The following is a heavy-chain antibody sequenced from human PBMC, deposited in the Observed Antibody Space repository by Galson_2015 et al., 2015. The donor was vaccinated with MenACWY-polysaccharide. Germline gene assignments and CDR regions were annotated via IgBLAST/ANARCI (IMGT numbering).Heavy chain of an antibody. J-gene: IGHJ5*01. CDR1: GYTFTSYD. CDR2: MNPNSGNT. Sequence: SVKVSCKASGYTFTSYDINWVRQATGQGLEWMGWMNPNSGNTGYAQKFQGRVTMTRDTSISTAYMELSSLRSEDTAVYYCARAPIKDYSYYFSLDPWGQGTLVTVSS. V-gene: IGHV1-8*01. CDR3: ARAPIKDYSYYFSLDP. D-gene: IGHD4-11*01.